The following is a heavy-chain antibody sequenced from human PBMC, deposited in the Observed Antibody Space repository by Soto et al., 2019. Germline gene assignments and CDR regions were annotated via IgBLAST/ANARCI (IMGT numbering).Heavy chain of an antibody. Sequence: QVQLVQSGAEVKKPGSSVKVSCKASGGTCSSYAISWVRQAPGQGREWMGGIIPIFGTANYAQKFQGRVTITADESTSTAYMELSSLRSEDTALYYCARGGYYYGSGSYRHIDYWGQGNLVTVSS. CDR2: IIPIFGTA. J-gene: IGHJ4*02. D-gene: IGHD3-10*01. CDR3: ARGGYYYGSGSYRHIDY. V-gene: IGHV1-69*01. CDR1: GGTCSSYA.